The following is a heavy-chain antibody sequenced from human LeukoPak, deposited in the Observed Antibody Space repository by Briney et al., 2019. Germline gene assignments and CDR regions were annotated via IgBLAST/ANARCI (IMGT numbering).Heavy chain of an antibody. Sequence: GGSLRLSCAASGFTFSSYWMSWVRQAPGKGLEWVATIKLDGSEKYYVDSMKGRFTISRDNVRNSLFLQMNSLRTEDTSVYYCAKDDYGSGSYLHYYYYMDVWGKGTTVTVPS. V-gene: IGHV3-7*01. D-gene: IGHD3-10*01. CDR1: GFTFSSYW. CDR2: IKLDGSEK. CDR3: AKDDYGSGSYLHYYYYMDV. J-gene: IGHJ6*03.